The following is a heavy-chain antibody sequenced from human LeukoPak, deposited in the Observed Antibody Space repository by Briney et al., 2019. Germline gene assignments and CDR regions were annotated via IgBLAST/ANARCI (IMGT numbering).Heavy chain of an antibody. CDR1: GFTFDDYA. V-gene: IGHV3-9*03. J-gene: IGHJ3*02. CDR2: ISWNSGSI. CDR3: AKSHSSSWYGAFDI. D-gene: IGHD6-13*01. Sequence: GGSLRLSCAASGFTFDDYAMHWVRQAPGKGLEWVSGISWNSGSIGYADSVKGRFTISRDDAKNSLYLQMNSLRAEDMALYYCAKSHSSSWYGAFDIWGQGTMVTVSS.